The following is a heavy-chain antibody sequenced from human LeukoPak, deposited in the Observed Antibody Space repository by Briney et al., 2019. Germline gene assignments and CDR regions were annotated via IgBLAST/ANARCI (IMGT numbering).Heavy chain of an antibody. Sequence: GGSLRLSCAASGFTFSASAVHWVRQASGKGLEWVGRIRSKPNGYVTAYAASVKGRFTISRDDPKNTAFLQMNSLEVEDTAVYFCTSPPHDYGNDFDFWGRGTLVTVSS. CDR2: IRSKPNGYVT. D-gene: IGHD4-11*01. J-gene: IGHJ4*02. CDR3: TSPPHDYGNDFDF. CDR1: GFTFSASA. V-gene: IGHV3-73*01.